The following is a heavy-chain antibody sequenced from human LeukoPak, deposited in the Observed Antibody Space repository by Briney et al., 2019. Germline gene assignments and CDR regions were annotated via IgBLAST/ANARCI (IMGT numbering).Heavy chain of an antibody. CDR3: ARDYDSSGYSIGGIDY. Sequence: PGGSLRLSCAASGFTFSSYAMSWVRQAPGKGLEWVSAISGSGGSTYYADSVKGRFTISRDNAKNSLYLQMNSLRAEDTAVYYCARDYDSSGYSIGGIDYWGQGTLVTVSS. J-gene: IGHJ4*02. CDR2: ISGSGGST. V-gene: IGHV3-23*01. CDR1: GFTFSSYA. D-gene: IGHD3-22*01.